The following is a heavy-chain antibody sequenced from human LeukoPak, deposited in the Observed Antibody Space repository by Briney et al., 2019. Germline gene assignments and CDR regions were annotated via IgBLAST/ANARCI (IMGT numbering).Heavy chain of an antibody. CDR2: IYYSGST. CDR1: GGSISSGGYS. D-gene: IGHD6-13*01. Sequence: PSETLSLTCAVSGGSISSGGYSWSWIRQPPGKGLEWLGYIYYSGSTNYNPSLKSRVTISVDTSKNQFSLKLSSVTAADTAVYYCARTSRYSSSWLYYYYGMDVWGQGTTVTVSS. V-gene: IGHV4-61*08. J-gene: IGHJ6*02. CDR3: ARTSRYSSSWLYYYYGMDV.